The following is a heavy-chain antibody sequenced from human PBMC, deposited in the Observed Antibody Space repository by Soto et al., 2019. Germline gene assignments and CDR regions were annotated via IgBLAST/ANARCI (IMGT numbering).Heavy chain of an antibody. CDR1: GYSFTSYW. Sequence: GESLKISCKGSGYSFTSYWISWVRQMPGKGLEWMGRIDPSDSYTNYSPSFQGHVTISADKSITNAYLKWSSLKASDTAMYCCARLAMAARRGYYGMDVWGQGTTVTVSS. V-gene: IGHV5-10-1*01. CDR2: IDPSDSYT. J-gene: IGHJ6*02. D-gene: IGHD6-19*01. CDR3: ARLAMAARRGYYGMDV.